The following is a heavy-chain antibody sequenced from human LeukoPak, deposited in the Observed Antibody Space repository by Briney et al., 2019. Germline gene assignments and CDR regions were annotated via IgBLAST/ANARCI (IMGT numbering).Heavy chain of an antibody. CDR3: AKDLITMIVVVITGWFDP. V-gene: IGHV3-23*01. Sequence: PGGSLRLSCAASGFTFSSYAMSWVRQAPGKGLEWVSAISGSGGSTYYADSVKGRFTISRDNSKNTLYLQMNSLRAEDTAVYYCAKDLITMIVVVITGWFDPWGQGTLVTVSS. CDR1: GFTFSSYA. D-gene: IGHD3-22*01. J-gene: IGHJ5*02. CDR2: ISGSGGST.